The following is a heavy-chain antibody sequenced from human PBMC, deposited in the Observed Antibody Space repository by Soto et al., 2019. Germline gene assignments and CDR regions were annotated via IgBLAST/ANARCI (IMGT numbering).Heavy chain of an antibody. CDR1: GVSITSSDSY. CDR3: ASFSTLGKDYGVDV. J-gene: IGHJ6*02. CDR2: INSSGRA. Sequence: QVQLQESGPGLVKPSQTLSLTCSVSGVSITSSDSYCSLIRQPPGKVLEWIGYINSSGRAYYKPSLKIRFSISIDTSTNQFSLRLTSVTVADTAVYFCASFSTLGKDYGVDVWGQGTTVTVSS. V-gene: IGHV4-30-4*01. D-gene: IGHD3-3*02.